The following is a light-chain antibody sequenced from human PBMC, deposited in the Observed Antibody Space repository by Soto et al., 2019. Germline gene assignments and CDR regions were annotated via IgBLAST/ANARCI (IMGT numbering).Light chain of an antibody. J-gene: IGKJ4*01. Sequence: EIVLTQSPATLSLSPGERATLSCRASQSFSSYLAWYQQKPGQAPSLLIYDSSNRATGIPARFSGSGTGTDFTSTINTVEPEEFADYYCQRLRTGHITFGVGTKVELK. CDR1: QSFSSY. V-gene: IGKV3-11*01. CDR2: DSS. CDR3: QRLRTGHIT.